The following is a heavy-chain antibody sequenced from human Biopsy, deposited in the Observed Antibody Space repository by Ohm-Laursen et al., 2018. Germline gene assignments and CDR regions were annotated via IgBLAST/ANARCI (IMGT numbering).Heavy chain of an antibody. CDR3: AKDQGYYYDRSVYYYFDY. CDR1: GFTSCSYA. CDR2: ITSSGDTT. Sequence: SLRLSCTATGFTSCSYAMSWVHQAPGKGLEGVSAITSSGDTTYYSDSVKGRFTISRDSSKNTLHLQMNSLRAEDTAVYYCAKDQGYYYDRSVYYYFDYWGQGTLVTVSS. D-gene: IGHD3-22*01. J-gene: IGHJ4*02. V-gene: IGHV3-23*01.